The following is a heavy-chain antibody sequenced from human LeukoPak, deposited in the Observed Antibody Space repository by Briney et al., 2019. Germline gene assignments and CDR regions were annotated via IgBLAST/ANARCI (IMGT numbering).Heavy chain of an antibody. CDR3: AKEASVENHYFNGMDV. V-gene: IGHV3-23*01. D-gene: IGHD1-14*01. Sequence: GGSLRLSCAASGFTFSSYAMSWVRQAPGKGLEWVSAISGSGGSTYYADSVKGRFTISRDNSKNTLYLQMNSLRAEDTAVYYCAKEASVENHYFNGMDVWGKGTTVTVSS. J-gene: IGHJ6*04. CDR1: GFTFSSYA. CDR2: ISGSGGST.